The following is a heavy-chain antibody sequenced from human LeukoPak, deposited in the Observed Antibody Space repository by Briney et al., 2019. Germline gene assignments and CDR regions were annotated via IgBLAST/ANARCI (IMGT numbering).Heavy chain of an antibody. CDR3: ARVGPEYCSGGSCYTTEYYFDY. D-gene: IGHD2-15*01. J-gene: IGHJ4*02. CDR1: GYTFTSYV. Sequence: ASVKVSCKASGYTFTSYVISWVRQAPGQGLEWMGWISAYNGNTNYAQKLQGRVTMTTDTSTSTAYMELRSLRSDDTAVYYCARVGPEYCSGGSCYTTEYYFDYWGQGTLVTVSS. V-gene: IGHV1-18*01. CDR2: ISAYNGNT.